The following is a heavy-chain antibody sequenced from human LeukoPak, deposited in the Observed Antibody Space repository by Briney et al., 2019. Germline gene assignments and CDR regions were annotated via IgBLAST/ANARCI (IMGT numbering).Heavy chain of an antibody. J-gene: IGHJ6*03. CDR3: ATARGSSGWYYYYYMDV. CDR1: GGSISSSSYY. CDR2: IYYSGST. D-gene: IGHD3-16*01. Sequence: PSETLSLTCTVSGGSISSSSYYWGWIRQPPGKGLEWIGSIYYSGSTYYNPSLKSRVTISVDTSKNQFSLKLSSVTAADTAVYYCATARGSSGWYYYYYMDVWGKGTTVTVSS. V-gene: IGHV4-39*07.